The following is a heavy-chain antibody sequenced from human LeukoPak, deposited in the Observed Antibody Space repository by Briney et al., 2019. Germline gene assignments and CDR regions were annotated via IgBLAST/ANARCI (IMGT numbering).Heavy chain of an antibody. Sequence: PGRSLRLSCAASGFTFSSYAMHWVRQAPGKGLEWVAVISDDGSNKYYADSVKGRFTISRDNSKNTLYLQMNSLRAEDAAVYYCAAWAGIAVSGFEGPFDYWGQGTLVTVSS. V-gene: IGHV3-30*04. CDR2: ISDDGSNK. CDR3: AAWAGIAVSGFEGPFDY. D-gene: IGHD6-19*01. J-gene: IGHJ4*02. CDR1: GFTFSSYA.